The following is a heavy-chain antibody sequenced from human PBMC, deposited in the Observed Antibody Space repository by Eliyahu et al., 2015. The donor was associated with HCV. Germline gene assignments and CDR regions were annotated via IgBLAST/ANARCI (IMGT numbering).Heavy chain of an antibody. CDR3: ARKYSSSFGPGNWFDP. CDR2: INPNSGGT. D-gene: IGHD6-6*01. J-gene: IGHJ5*02. Sequence: QVQLVQSGAEVKKPGASVKVSCKASGYTFTGYYMHWVRQAPGQGLEWMGWINPNSGGTNYAQKFQGRITMTRDTSISTAYMELSRLRSDDTAVYYCARKYSSSFGPGNWFDPWGQGTLVTVSS. CDR1: GYTFTGYY. V-gene: IGHV1-2*02.